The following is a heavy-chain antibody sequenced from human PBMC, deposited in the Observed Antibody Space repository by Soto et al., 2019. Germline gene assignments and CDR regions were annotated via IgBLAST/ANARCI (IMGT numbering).Heavy chain of an antibody. CDR1: SGSIISYY. D-gene: IGHD3-10*01. J-gene: IGHJ4*02. V-gene: IGHV4-59*12. CDR3: ASVFYGPSSGRSYLDS. CDR2: IYYSGST. Sequence: SETLSLTCTVSSGSIISYYWSWIRQPPGKGLEWIGYIYYSGSTNYNPSLKSRVTISVDTSKSQFSLKLSSVTAADTAIYYCASVFYGPSSGRSYLDSWGQGTMVTVSS.